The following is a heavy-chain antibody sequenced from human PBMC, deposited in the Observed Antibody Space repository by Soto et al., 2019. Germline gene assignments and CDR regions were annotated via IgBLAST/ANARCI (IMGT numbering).Heavy chain of an antibody. CDR3: ARGYYVLCSGLDH. CDR2: IWYDGSNK. D-gene: IGHD3-3*01. CDR1: GFTFSTFG. J-gene: IGHJ4*01. V-gene: IGHV3-33*01. Sequence: PGGSLRLSCAASGFTFSTFGMHWVRQAPGKGLEWVAVIWYDGSNKWYADAGKGRFTISRDNSKNTLYLQMNSLRAEDTAVYYCARGYYVLCSGLDHSGHGALVTVSS.